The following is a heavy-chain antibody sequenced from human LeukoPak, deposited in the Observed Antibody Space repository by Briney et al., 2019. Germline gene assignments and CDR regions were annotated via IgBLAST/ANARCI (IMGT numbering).Heavy chain of an antibody. V-gene: IGHV4-59*01. CDR3: ARGGSGYPLDY. J-gene: IGHJ4*02. CDR2: IYYTGVT. Sequence: PSETLSLTCAVSSGSMSSYYWSWIRHPPGKGLEWIGYIYYTGVTNYSPSLTRRLTISLDTAMKQFSLNLRSVTAADTALYYCARGGSGYPLDYWGQGTLVTVSS. CDR1: SGSMSSYY. D-gene: IGHD3-22*01.